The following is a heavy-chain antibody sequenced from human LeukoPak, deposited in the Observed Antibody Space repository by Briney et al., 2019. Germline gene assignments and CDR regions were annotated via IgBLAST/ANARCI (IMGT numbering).Heavy chain of an antibody. J-gene: IGHJ4*02. CDR2: IKQDGSEK. Sequence: PGGSLRLSCAASGFTFNSYWMSWVRQAPGKGLEWVANIKQDGSEKYYADSVKGRFTISRDNAKNSLYLQMNSLRAEDTAVYYCARGSPPTDSSSSHFDYWGQGTLVTVSS. D-gene: IGHD6-6*01. CDR3: ARGSPPTDSSSSHFDY. CDR1: GFTFNSYW. V-gene: IGHV3-7*01.